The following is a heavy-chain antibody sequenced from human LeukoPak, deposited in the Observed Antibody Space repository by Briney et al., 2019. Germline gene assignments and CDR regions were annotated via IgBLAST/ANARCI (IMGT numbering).Heavy chain of an antibody. Sequence: ASVKVSCKASGYTFTGYYMHWVRQAPGRGLEWMGWSNPNSGGTNYAQKFQGWVTMTRDTSISTAYMELSRLRSDDTAVYYCARGRSRHDGSGSYFDYWGQGTLVTVSS. V-gene: IGHV1-2*04. CDR1: GYTFTGYY. J-gene: IGHJ4*02. CDR3: ARGRSRHDGSGSYFDY. CDR2: SNPNSGGT. D-gene: IGHD3-10*01.